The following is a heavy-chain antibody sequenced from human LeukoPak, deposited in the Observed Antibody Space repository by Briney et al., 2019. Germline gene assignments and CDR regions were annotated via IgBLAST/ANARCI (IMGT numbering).Heavy chain of an antibody. D-gene: IGHD2-2*01. CDR2: ISSSGSTA. CDR1: AFTFSSYS. CDR3: ASYCSTTSCYAVDY. V-gene: IGHV3-48*01. J-gene: IGHJ4*02. Sequence: GGSLRLXCAASAFTFSSYSMNWVRQAPGKGLEWVSYISSSGSTAYYADSVKGRFTISRDNAQKSLYLQMNSLRAEDTAVYYCASYCSTTSCYAVDYWGQGTLVTVSS.